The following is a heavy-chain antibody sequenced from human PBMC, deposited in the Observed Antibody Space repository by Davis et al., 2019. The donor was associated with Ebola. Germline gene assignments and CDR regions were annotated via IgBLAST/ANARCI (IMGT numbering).Heavy chain of an antibody. D-gene: IGHD5-24*01. CDR1: GYSFKNYA. J-gene: IGHJ4*02. Sequence: ASVKVSCKASGYSFKNYAISWVRQAPGQGLEWMGWISAYNGNTNYAQKVQGRVTMTTDTSTSTAYMELRSLRSDDTAVYYCARWGMTTIFNDYWGQGTLVTVSS. V-gene: IGHV1-18*01. CDR3: ARWGMTTIFNDY. CDR2: ISAYNGNT.